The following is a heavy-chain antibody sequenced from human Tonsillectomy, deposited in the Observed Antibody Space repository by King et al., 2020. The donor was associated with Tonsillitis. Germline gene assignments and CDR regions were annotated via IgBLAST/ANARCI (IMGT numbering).Heavy chain of an antibody. D-gene: IGHD6-13*01. CDR2: ISWNSGSI. CDR1: GFTFDDYA. CDR3: AKDMLHGGYSSSWYGGGFDY. J-gene: IGHJ4*02. Sequence: VQLVESGGGLVQPGRSLRLSCAASGFTFDDYAMHWVRQAPGKGLEWVSGISWNSGSIGYADSVKGRFTISRDNAKNSLYLQMNSLRAEDTALYYCAKDMLHGGYSSSWYGGGFDYWGQGTLVTVSS. V-gene: IGHV3-9*01.